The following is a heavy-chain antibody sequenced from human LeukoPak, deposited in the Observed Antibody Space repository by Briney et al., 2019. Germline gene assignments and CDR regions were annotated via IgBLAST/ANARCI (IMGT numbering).Heavy chain of an antibody. J-gene: IGHJ4*02. Sequence: PGGSLRLSCAASGFTFSSYGMHWVRQAPGKGLEWVAVISYDGSNKYYADSVKGRFTISRDNSKNTLYLQMNSLRAEDTAVYYCAKDTPSLHYWGQGTLVTVSS. CDR1: GFTFSSYG. V-gene: IGHV3-30*18. CDR3: AKDTPSLHY. CDR2: ISYDGSNK.